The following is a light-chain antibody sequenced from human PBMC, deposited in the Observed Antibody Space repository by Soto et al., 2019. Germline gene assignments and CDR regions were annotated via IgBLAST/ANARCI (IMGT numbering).Light chain of an antibody. J-gene: IGLJ1*01. V-gene: IGLV2-14*01. Sequence: QSALTQPASVSGSLGQSITISCTGTISDLGGYNYVSWYQQHPGKAPRLVIYEVTNRPSGVSNRFSGSKSGSTASLTISGLQADDEADYYCNSFTDSSLYVFGTGTKLTVL. CDR3: NSFTDSSLYV. CDR2: EVT. CDR1: ISDLGGYNY.